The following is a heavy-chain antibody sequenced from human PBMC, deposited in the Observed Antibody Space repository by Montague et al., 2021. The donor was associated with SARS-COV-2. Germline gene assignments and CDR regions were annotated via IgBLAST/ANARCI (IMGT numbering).Heavy chain of an antibody. CDR1: GFPFNTYT. J-gene: IGHJ2*01. Sequence: SLRLSCAASGFPFNTYTMTWVRQAPGKGLEWVSSIFGSGAGTYYADSXQGQVTISRDNSKNTLYLQLHSLRADDTAVYYCAKNGGSGSLVHWYFDLWGRGTPVAVSS. CDR2: IFGSGAGT. CDR3: AKNGGSGSLVHWYFDL. V-gene: IGHV3-23*01. D-gene: IGHD3-16*01.